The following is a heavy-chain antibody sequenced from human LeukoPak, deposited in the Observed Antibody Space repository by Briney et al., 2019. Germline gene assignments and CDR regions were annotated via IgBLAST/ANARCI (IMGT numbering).Heavy chain of an antibody. Sequence: VASVKVSCKAFGGSFSSGAISWVRQAPGQGLEWMGGIIPIFGTANYAQKFQGRVTITTDESTSTAYMEVSSLRSEDTAVYYCGRKAGDCGGGSCYSIDYWGQGTLVTVSS. CDR3: GRKAGDCGGGSCYSIDY. CDR1: GGSFSSGA. CDR2: IIPIFGTA. D-gene: IGHD2-15*01. V-gene: IGHV1-69*05. J-gene: IGHJ4*02.